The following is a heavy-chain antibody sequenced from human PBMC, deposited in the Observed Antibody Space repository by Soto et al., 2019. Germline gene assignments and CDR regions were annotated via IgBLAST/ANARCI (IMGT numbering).Heavy chain of an antibody. CDR1: GFTFSSYA. J-gene: IGHJ6*02. V-gene: IGHV3-23*01. Sequence: GGSLRLSCAASGFTFSSYAMSWVRQAPGKGLEWVSAISGSGGSTYYADSVKGRFTISRDNSKNTLYLQMNSLRAEDTAVYYCTNVPLTGTTAPSYYYYGMDVWGQGTTVTVSS. CDR2: ISGSGGST. D-gene: IGHD1-7*01. CDR3: TNVPLTGTTAPSYYYYGMDV.